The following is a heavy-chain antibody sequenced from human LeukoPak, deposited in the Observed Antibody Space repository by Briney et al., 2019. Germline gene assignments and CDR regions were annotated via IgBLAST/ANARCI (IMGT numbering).Heavy chain of an antibody. CDR3: AKEGSSWYYYNYLDY. CDR2: ISYDGSHR. CDR1: GFTFRSYA. Sequence: GGSLRLSCAASGFTFRSYAVHWVRQAPGKGLEWVAVISYDGSHRYYADSVTGRFTISRDNFKETLSLQMNSLRAEDTAVYYCAKEGSSWYYYNYLDYWGQGTLVTVSS. V-gene: IGHV3-30*04. D-gene: IGHD6-13*01. J-gene: IGHJ4*02.